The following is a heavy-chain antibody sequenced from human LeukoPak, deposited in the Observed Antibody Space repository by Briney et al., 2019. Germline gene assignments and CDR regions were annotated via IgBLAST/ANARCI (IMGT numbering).Heavy chain of an antibody. D-gene: IGHD5-18*01. J-gene: IGHJ6*02. V-gene: IGHV1-69*13. CDR3: AREYSYGPDYYYYYGMDV. CDR1: GGTFSSYA. CDR2: IIPIFGTA. Sequence: SVKVSCKASGGTFSSYAISWVRQAPGQGLEWMGGIIPIFGTANYAQKFQGRVTITADESTSTAYMELSSLRSEDTAVYYCAREYSYGPDYYYYYGMDVWGQGTTVTASS.